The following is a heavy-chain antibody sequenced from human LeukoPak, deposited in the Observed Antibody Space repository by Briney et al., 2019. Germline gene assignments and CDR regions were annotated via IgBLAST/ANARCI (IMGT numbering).Heavy chain of an antibody. V-gene: IGHV3-23*01. CDR1: GFTFSSYA. J-gene: IGHJ4*02. Sequence: QSGGSLRLSCAASGFTFSSYAMSWVRQAPGKGLEWVSAISGSGGSTYYADSVKGRFTISRDNSKNTLYLQMNSLRAEDTAVYYCAPAGGMVVTVIDYWGQGTLVTVSS. D-gene: IGHD4-23*01. CDR3: APAGGMVVTVIDY. CDR2: ISGSGGST.